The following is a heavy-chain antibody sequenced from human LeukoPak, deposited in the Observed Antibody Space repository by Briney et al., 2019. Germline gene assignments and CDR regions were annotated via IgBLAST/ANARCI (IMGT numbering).Heavy chain of an antibody. CDR3: ARAGEVVPAFSSGFDI. V-gene: IGHV1-2*02. CDR2: INPNSGGT. J-gene: IGHJ3*02. D-gene: IGHD2-2*01. Sequence: GASVKVSCKASGYTFTGYYMHWVRQAPGQGLEWMGWINPNSGGTNYAQKFQGRVTMTRDTSISTAYMELSRLRSDDTAVYYCARAGEVVPAFSSGFDIWGQGTMVTVSS. CDR1: GYTFTGYY.